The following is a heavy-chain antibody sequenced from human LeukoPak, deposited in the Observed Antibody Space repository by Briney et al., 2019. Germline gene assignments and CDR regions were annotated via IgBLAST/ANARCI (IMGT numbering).Heavy chain of an antibody. D-gene: IGHD6-13*01. Sequence: GSLRLSCAASGWIFSSYSMNWVRQAPGKGVEWVSSSSSSSSYIYYADSVKGRFTISRDNAKNSLYLQMNSLRAEDTAVYYCARGASSIPAAGTGLDVWGQGTTVTVPS. CDR3: ARGASSIPAAGTGLDV. CDR2: SSSSSSYI. CDR1: GWIFSSYS. V-gene: IGHV3-21*01. J-gene: IGHJ6*02.